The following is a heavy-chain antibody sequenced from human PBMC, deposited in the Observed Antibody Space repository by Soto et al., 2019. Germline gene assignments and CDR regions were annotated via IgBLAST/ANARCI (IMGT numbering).Heavy chain of an antibody. CDR3: AVVDSTGNWFDP. Sequence: QLQLQESGPGLVKPSETLSLTGTVSGGSISSSDFYWGWLRQTPGKGLEFIGSMYYSGTTYYNPSLKSRVTISVDTSKNQFTLKLISVTAADTAVYYCAVVDSTGNWFDPWGEGALVTVSS. CDR1: GGSISSSDFY. CDR2: MYYSGTT. J-gene: IGHJ5*02. D-gene: IGHD6-25*01. V-gene: IGHV4-39*01.